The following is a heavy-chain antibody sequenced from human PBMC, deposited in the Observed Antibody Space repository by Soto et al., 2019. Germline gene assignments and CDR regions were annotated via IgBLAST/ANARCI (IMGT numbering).Heavy chain of an antibody. J-gene: IGHJ4*02. CDR3: ARPHYDSNTFYYFFDY. V-gene: IGHV4-34*12. Sequence: SETLSVTCAVYGGSFSGYFWSWIRQPPGKGLEWIGEIFHGGSTNYSPSLKSRVTISVDTSKDQFSLELSSVTAADTAVYYCARPHYDSNTFYYFFDYWGQGALVTVFS. CDR2: IFHGGST. CDR1: GGSFSGYF. D-gene: IGHD3-22*01.